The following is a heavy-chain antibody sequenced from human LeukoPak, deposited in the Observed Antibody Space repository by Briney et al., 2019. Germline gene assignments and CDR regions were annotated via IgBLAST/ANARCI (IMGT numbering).Heavy chain of an antibody. CDR2: IKQDGSEK. D-gene: IGHD4-17*01. Sequence: GGSLRLSCAASGFTLSSYWMSWVRQAPGKGLEWVANIKQDGSEKYYVDSVKGRFTISRDNAKNSLYLQMNSLRAEDTAVYYCAREGYGDYGIDYWGQGTLVTVSS. J-gene: IGHJ4*02. V-gene: IGHV3-7*01. CDR1: GFTLSSYW. CDR3: AREGYGDYGIDY.